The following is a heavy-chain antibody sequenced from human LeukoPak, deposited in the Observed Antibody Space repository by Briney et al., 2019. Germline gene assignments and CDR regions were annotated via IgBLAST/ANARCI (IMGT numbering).Heavy chain of an antibody. Sequence: GASVEVSCKASGYTFTGYYMHWVRQAPGQGLEWMGWINPNSGGTNYAQKFQGRVTMTRDTSISTAYMELSRLRSDDTAVYYCAGSSGYSSCWYFDYWGQGTLDTVSS. V-gene: IGHV1-2*02. CDR3: AGSSGYSSCWYFDY. D-gene: IGHD6-13*01. CDR2: INPNSGGT. CDR1: GYTFTGYY. J-gene: IGHJ4*02.